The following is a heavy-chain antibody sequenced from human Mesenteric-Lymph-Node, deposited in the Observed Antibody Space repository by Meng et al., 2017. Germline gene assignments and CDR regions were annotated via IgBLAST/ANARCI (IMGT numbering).Heavy chain of an antibody. V-gene: IGHV3-48*03. J-gene: IGHJ4*02. Sequence: GGSLRLSCAASGFTFSSYEMNWVRHAPGKGLEWVSSISSSGSTIYYADSVKGRFTISRDNAKNSLYLQMNSLRAEDTAVYYCARVAPDPFDDIFTVLDYWGQGTLVTVSS. CDR1: GFTFSSYE. CDR2: ISSSGSTI. CDR3: ARVAPDPFDDIFTVLDY. D-gene: IGHD3-9*01.